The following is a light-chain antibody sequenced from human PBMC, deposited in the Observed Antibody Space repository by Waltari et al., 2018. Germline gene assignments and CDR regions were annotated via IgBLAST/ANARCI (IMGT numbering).Light chain of an antibody. CDR1: QTVGSY. J-gene: IGKJ2*03. Sequence: DIVLTQSPATLSLSPGESATLSCRASQTVGSYLAWYQRTPGQAPRLLIYDASNRATVISARFSGRWPGTDFTLPISSLEPGASAGYYCQQRSDRPPLSFGQGTKLEIK. CDR3: QQRSDRPPLS. V-gene: IGKV3-11*01. CDR2: DAS.